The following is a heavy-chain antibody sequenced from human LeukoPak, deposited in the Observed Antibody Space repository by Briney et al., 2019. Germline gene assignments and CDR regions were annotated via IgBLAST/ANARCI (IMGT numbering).Heavy chain of an antibody. CDR1: GDSINSGGFY. CDR2: IYYSGST. V-gene: IGHV4-61*08. CDR3: ARHDYGDREYFQH. Sequence: SETLSLTCTVSGDSINSGGFYWSWIRQPPGKGLEWIGYIYYSGSTNYNPSLKSRVTISVDTSKNQFSLKLRSVTAADTAVYYCARHDYGDREYFQHWGQGTLVTVSS. J-gene: IGHJ1*01. D-gene: IGHD4-17*01.